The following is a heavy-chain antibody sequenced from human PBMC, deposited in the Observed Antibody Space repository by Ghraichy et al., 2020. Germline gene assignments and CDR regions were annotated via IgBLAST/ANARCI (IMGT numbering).Heavy chain of an antibody. D-gene: IGHD3-3*01. Sequence: ASVKVSCKASGYTFASFYIDWVRQAPGQGLEWMGISSPSGETTTYAQKFQGRVTLTTDTPTSTSYMELTSLRYEDTAVYFCARSPRVYDFWSGYYSYFDFWGRGTLVTVSS. CDR1: GYTFASFY. V-gene: IGHV1-46*01. CDR2: SSPSGETT. CDR3: ARSPRVYDFWSGYYSYFDF. J-gene: IGHJ4*02.